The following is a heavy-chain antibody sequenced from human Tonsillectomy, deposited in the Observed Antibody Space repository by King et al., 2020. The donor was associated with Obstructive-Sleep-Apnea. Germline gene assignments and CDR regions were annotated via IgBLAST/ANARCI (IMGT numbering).Heavy chain of an antibody. V-gene: IGHV3-21*01. J-gene: IGHJ4*02. CDR2: ISSSSSFI. CDR3: ARPPNDYLWIGSLFYFHS. D-gene: IGHD3-9*01. CDR1: GFTFSHYA. Sequence: VQLVESGGGLVKPGGSLRLSCAASGFTFSHYAMNWVRQVPGKGLEWVSSISSSSSFIYYADSVEGRFTISRDNAKNSLYLQMNSLRAEDTAVYYCARPPNDYLWIGSLFYFHSWGQGTLVTVSS.